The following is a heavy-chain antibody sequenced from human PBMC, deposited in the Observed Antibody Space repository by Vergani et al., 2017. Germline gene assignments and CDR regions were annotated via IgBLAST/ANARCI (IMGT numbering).Heavy chain of an antibody. CDR2: ISGSGGST. Sequence: EVQLLESGGGLVQPGGSLRLSCAASGFTFSSYAMSWVRQAPGKGLEWVSAISGSGGSTYYADSVKGRFTISRDNSKNTLYLQMNSLRAEDTAVYYCAKGGVPAAIIAYYFDYWGQGTLVTVSS. CDR3: AKGGVPAAIIAYYFDY. V-gene: IGHV3-23*01. D-gene: IGHD2-2*01. J-gene: IGHJ4*02. CDR1: GFTFSSYA.